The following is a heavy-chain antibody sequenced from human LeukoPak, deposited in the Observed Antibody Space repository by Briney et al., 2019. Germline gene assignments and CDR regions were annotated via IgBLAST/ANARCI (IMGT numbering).Heavy chain of an antibody. Sequence: SGTLSLTCAVSGGSISTTNWWNWVRQPPGKGLEWIGEIYHTGSTNYNPSLKSRVTISVDKSKNQFSLKLSSVTAPDTAVYYCARVRTSTNLNWFDPWGQGTLVTVSS. V-gene: IGHV4-4*02. CDR3: ARVRTSTNLNWFDP. D-gene: IGHD2-2*01. CDR2: IYHTGST. J-gene: IGHJ5*02. CDR1: GGSISTTNW.